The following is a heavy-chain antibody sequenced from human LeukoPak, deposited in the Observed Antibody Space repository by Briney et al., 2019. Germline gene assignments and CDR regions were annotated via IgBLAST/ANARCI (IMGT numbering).Heavy chain of an antibody. D-gene: IGHD3-9*01. V-gene: IGHV4-4*07. Sequence: SETLSLTCTVSGGSISSYYWSWIRQPAGEGLEWIGRIYTSGSTNYNPSLKSRVTMSVDPSKNQFPLKLSSVTAPETAVYYCARVYYDILTGYFEDYWGQGTLVTVSS. CDR2: IYTSGST. CDR1: GGSISSYY. J-gene: IGHJ4*02. CDR3: ARVYYDILTGYFEDY.